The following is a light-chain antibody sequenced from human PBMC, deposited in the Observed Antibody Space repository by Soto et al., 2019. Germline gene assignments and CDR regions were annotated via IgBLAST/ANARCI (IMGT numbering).Light chain of an antibody. CDR1: QSISSW. CDR3: QQYNSLSLT. Sequence: DIQMTQSPSALSASVGDRVTITCRASQSISSWLAWYQQKPGKAPKLLIYPASTLESGVPSRFSGGRSGTEFTLTISSLQPDDSATYYCQQYNSLSLTFGQGTKVEIK. J-gene: IGKJ1*01. CDR2: PAS. V-gene: IGKV1-5*03.